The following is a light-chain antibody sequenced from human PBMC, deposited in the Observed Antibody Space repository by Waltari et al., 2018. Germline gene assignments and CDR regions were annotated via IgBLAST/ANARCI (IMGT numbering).Light chain of an antibody. CDR1: RNDVGGSKY. J-gene: IGLJ1*01. Sequence: QSALTQPPSASGSPGQSVPLSCPGTRNDVGGSKYVSWYQHHPGKVPKLIIYEVSKRPSGVPDRFSGSKSGNTASLTVSGLQADDEADYYCCSYAGSLTFYVFGTGTKVTVL. CDR2: EVS. CDR3: CSYAGSLTFYV. V-gene: IGLV2-8*01.